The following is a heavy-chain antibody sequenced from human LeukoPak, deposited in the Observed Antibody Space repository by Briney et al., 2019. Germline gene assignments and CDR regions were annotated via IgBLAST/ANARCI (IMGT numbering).Heavy chain of an antibody. D-gene: IGHD1-14*01. V-gene: IGHV3-7*01. J-gene: IGHJ4*02. CDR2: INQGGSDR. CDR1: GFTFSGHW. CDR3: TRDRSRAEDD. Sequence: GGSLRLSCAASGFTFSGHWMSWVRQAPGKGLEWVANINQGGSDRYYVDSVKGRFTISRDNANNLLYLQMNSLRGEDTAVYYCTRDRSRAEDDWGQGTLVTVSS.